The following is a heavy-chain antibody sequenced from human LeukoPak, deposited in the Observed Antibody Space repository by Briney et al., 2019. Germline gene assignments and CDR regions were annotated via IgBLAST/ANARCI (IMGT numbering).Heavy chain of an antibody. CDR3: ARDRESTYDFDY. D-gene: IGHD3-10*01. Sequence: GGSLRLSCAASRLTFSSYAMHWVRQAPGKGLEWVAVISYDGSKKYYADSVKGRFTISRDNSKNTLYLAMNSLRAEDTAVYYCARDRESTYDFDYWGQGTLVTVSS. J-gene: IGHJ4*02. CDR2: ISYDGSKK. V-gene: IGHV3-30*04. CDR1: RLTFSSYA.